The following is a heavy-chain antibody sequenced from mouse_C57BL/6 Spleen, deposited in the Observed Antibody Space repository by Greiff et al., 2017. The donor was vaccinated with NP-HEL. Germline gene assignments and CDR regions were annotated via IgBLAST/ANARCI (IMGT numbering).Heavy chain of an antibody. CDR1: GYAFSSSW. D-gene: IGHD3-3*01. CDR2: IYPGDGDT. Sequence: VQLQQSGPELVKPGASVKISCKASGYAFSSSWMNWVKQRPGKGLEWIGRIYPGDGDTNYKGKFKGKATLTADKSSSTAYMQLSSLTSEDSAVYFCARRDWFDYWGQGTTLTVSS. J-gene: IGHJ2*01. V-gene: IGHV1-82*01. CDR3: ARRDWFDY.